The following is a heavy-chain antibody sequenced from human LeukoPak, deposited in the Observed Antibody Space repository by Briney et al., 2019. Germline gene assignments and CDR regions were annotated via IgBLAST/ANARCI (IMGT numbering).Heavy chain of an antibody. Sequence: PGGSLRLSCAASGFTFSSYEMNWVRQAPGRGLEWVSYISSSGSTIYYADSVKGRFTISRDNAKNSLYLQMNSLRAEDTAVYYCARGGSGGSPDCFDPWAQETLVPVSS. J-gene: IGHJ5*02. V-gene: IGHV3-48*03. CDR2: ISSSGSTI. CDR3: ARGGSGGSPDCFDP. D-gene: IGHD3-16*01. CDR1: GFTFSSYE.